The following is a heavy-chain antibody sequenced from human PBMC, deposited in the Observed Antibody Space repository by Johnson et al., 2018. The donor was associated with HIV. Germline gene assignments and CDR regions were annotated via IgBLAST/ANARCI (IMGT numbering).Heavy chain of an antibody. CDR2: ISSSGSTI. D-gene: IGHD6-19*01. CDR1: GFTFSDYY. V-gene: IGHV3-11*01. Sequence: QVQLVESGGGVVQPVRSLRLSCAASGFTFSDYYMSWIRQAPGKGLEWVSYISSSGSTIYYADSVKGRFTISRDNAKNSLYLQMNSLRAEDTAIYYCASKGSGWALDVWGQGTMVTVSS. CDR3: ASKGSGWALDV. J-gene: IGHJ3*01.